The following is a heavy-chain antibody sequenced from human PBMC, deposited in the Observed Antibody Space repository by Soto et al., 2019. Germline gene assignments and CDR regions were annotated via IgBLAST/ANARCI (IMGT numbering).Heavy chain of an antibody. CDR1: GASITGYNW. V-gene: IGHV4-4*02. CDR3: VRGIVVPARRFDP. Sequence: QVQLQESGPGLVKPSGTLSLTCAVSGASITGYNWWTWVRQPPGEGLAWIGEIYHSGGTSYNPSLKSRVTRSVDKANNHFSLNLRSVTAADTAVYYCVRGIVVPARRFDPWGQGIPVTVSS. CDR2: IYHSGGT. J-gene: IGHJ5*02. D-gene: IGHD2-2*01.